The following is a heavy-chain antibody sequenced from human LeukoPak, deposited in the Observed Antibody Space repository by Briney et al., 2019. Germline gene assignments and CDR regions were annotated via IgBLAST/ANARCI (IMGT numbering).Heavy chain of an antibody. CDR2: IYYSGST. D-gene: IGHD6-13*01. J-gene: IGHJ4*02. Sequence: SETLFLTCTVSGGSISSYYRSWIRQPPGEGLEWIGYIYYSGSTNYNPSLKSRVTISVDTSKNQFSLKLSSVTAADTAVYHCARGHYSSSWYVFDYWGQGTLVTVSS. CDR1: GGSISSYY. CDR3: ARGHYSSSWYVFDY. V-gene: IGHV4-59*01.